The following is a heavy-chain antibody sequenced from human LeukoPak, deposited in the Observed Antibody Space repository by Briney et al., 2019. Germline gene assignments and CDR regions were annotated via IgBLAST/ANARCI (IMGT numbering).Heavy chain of an antibody. J-gene: IGHJ4*02. CDR1: GGTFSSYA. Sequence: SVKVSCKASGGTFSSYAISWVRQAPGQGLEWMGGIIPIFGTANYAQKFQGRVTITADESTSTDYMELSSLRSEDTAVYYCAREGNYCSGGSCYTGRFDYWGQGTLVTVSS. CDR2: IIPIFGTA. CDR3: AREGNYCSGGSCYTGRFDY. V-gene: IGHV1-69*13. D-gene: IGHD2-15*01.